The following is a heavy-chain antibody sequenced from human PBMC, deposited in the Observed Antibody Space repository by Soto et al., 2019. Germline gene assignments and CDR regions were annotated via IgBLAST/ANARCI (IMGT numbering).Heavy chain of an antibody. CDR3: AIRQDNWNFGSGIPDYYYGMDV. CDR2: INPSGGST. J-gene: IGHJ6*02. D-gene: IGHD1-7*01. Sequence: ASVKVSCKASGYTFTSNYMHWVRQAPGQGLEWMGIINPSGGSTSYAQKFQGRVTMTRDTPTSTVYMELSSLRSEDTAVYYCAIRQDNWNFGSGIPDYYYGMDVWGQGTTVTVSS. V-gene: IGHV1-46*01. CDR1: GYTFTSNY.